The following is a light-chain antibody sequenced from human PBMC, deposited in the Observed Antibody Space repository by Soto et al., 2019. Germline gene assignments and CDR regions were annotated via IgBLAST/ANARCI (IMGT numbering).Light chain of an antibody. J-gene: IGKJ3*01. Sequence: EAVMTQSPATLSVSPGERATLSCRASQTINSNLARYQQKPGQPPRLLIYDASTRATGVPGRFSGSGSGTEFTLTISSLQSEDFAVYYCQQYNNWPAIFTFGPGTKVDIK. V-gene: IGKV3-15*01. CDR2: DAS. CDR3: QQYNNWPAIFT. CDR1: QTINSN.